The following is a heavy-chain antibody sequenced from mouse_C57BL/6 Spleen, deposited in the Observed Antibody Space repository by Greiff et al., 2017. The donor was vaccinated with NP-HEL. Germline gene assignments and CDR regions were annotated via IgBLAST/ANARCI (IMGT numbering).Heavy chain of an antibody. CDR2: IYPRSGNT. J-gene: IGHJ4*01. CDR1: GYTFTSYG. V-gene: IGHV1-81*01. CDR3: ARLEISSSGFYYAMDD. Sequence: VQLQQSGAELARPGASVKLSCKASGYTFTSYGISWVKQRTGQGLEWIGEIYPRSGNTYYNEKFKGKATLTADKSSSTAYMELRSLTSEDSAFYFCARLEISSSGFYYAMDDWGQGTSVTVSS. D-gene: IGHD3-1*01.